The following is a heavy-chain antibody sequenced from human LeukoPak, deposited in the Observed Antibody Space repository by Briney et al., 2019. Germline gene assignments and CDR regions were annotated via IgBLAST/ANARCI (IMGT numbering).Heavy chain of an antibody. CDR2: ISAYNGNT. CDR1: GYTFTNYG. CDR3: ARVGAYCTSTSCLDY. V-gene: IGHV1-18*01. Sequence: GASVKVSCKASGYTFTNYGISWVRQAPGQGLECMGWISAYNGNTNYAQKLQGRVTMTTDTSTSTAYMELRSLTSDDTAVYYCARVGAYCTSTSCLDYWGQGTLVTVSS. J-gene: IGHJ4*02. D-gene: IGHD2-2*01.